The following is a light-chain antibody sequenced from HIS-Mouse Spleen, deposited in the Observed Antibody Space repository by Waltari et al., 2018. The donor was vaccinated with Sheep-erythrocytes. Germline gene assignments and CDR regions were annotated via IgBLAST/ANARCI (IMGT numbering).Light chain of an antibody. CDR1: SSDVGGYNY. CDR3: AAWDDSLNGWV. CDR2: DVS. Sequence: QPRSVSGSPGQSVTISCTGTSSDVGGYNYVSWYQQHPGKAPKLMIYDVSKRPSGVPDRFSGSKSGTSASLAISGLQSEDEADYYCAAWDDSLNGWVFGGGTKLTVL. J-gene: IGLJ3*02. V-gene: IGLV2-11*01.